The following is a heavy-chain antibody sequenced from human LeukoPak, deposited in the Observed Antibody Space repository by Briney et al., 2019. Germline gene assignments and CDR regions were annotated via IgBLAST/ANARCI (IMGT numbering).Heavy chain of an antibody. CDR1: GFTFSSYA. CDR3: AKGGSSSWYVFDY. Sequence: PGGSLRLSCAASGFTFSSYAMSWVRQAPGKGLEWVSAISGSGGSTYYADSVKGRFTISRDNSKNTLYLQMNSLRAEGTAVYYCAKGGSSSWYVFDYWGQGTLVTVSS. J-gene: IGHJ4*02. V-gene: IGHV3-23*01. D-gene: IGHD6-13*01. CDR2: ISGSGGST.